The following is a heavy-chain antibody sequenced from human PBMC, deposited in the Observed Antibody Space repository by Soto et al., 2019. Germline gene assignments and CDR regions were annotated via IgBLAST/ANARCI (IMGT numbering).Heavy chain of an antibody. CDR3: AKDRHGSGSYIAV. V-gene: IGHV3-30*18. CDR2: ISYDGSNK. D-gene: IGHD3-10*01. J-gene: IGHJ6*02. Sequence: PGGSLRLSCAASVLTFSSYGMHWVRQAPGKGLEWVAVISYDGSNKYYADSVKGRFTISRDNSKNTLYLQMNSLRAEDTAVYYCAKDRHGSGSYIAVWGQGTTVTVSS. CDR1: VLTFSSYG.